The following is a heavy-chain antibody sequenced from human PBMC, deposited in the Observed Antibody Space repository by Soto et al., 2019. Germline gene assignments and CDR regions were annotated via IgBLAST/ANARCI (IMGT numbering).Heavy chain of an antibody. D-gene: IGHD1-26*01. J-gene: IGHJ4*02. Sequence: SETLSLTFTVAGGAIIGDCWSWIRQPPGKGLEWIGYIYYSGSTNYNPSLKSRVTISVDTSKNQFSLKLSPVTAADTAVYYCATARIVGATAPFVYRGQGTLVTAPQ. CDR3: ATARIVGATAPFVY. CDR1: GGAIIGDC. V-gene: IGHV4-59*01. CDR2: IYYSGST.